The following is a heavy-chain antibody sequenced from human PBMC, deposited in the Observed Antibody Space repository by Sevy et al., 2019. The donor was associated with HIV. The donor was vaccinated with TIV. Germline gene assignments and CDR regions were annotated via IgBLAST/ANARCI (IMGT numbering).Heavy chain of an antibody. CDR3: AHRRSKGITITEFDY. CDR2: IYWDDDR. V-gene: IGHV2-5*02. Sequence: SGPTLVNPTQTLTLTCTFSGFSFTTSGVGVGWIRQPPGKALEWLALIYWDDDRRYSPSLKTRLTITRDPSKDQVVLTMANMDPVDTGTYYCAHRRSKGITITEFDYWGQGALVTVSS. CDR1: GFSFTTSGVG. J-gene: IGHJ4*02. D-gene: IGHD3-9*01.